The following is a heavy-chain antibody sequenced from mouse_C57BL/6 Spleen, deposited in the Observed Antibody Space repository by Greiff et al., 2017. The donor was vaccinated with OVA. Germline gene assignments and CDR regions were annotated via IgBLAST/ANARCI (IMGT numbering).Heavy chain of an antibody. CDR2: IDPNSGGT. V-gene: IGHV1-72*01. CDR1: GYTFTSYW. J-gene: IGHJ2*01. D-gene: IGHD2-2*01. CDR3: ARSTMVTAGYFDY. Sequence: VQLQQSGAELVKPGASVKLSRKASGYTFTSYWMHWVKQRPGRGLEWIGRIDPNSGGTKYNEKFKSKATLTVDQPSSTAYMQLSSRTSEDSAVYYCARSTMVTAGYFDYWGQGTTLTVSS.